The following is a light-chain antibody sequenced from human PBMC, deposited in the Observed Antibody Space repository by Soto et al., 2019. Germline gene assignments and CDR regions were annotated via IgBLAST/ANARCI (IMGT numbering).Light chain of an antibody. CDR1: QTINNW. CDR2: ETS. Sequence: DIQMTQSPSTLSASIGDRVTITCRASQTINNWLAWYQQKPGKAPNLLIYETSKLESGVPSRFSRSGSGADFILTISSLQPDDIATYYCQQYSNYPWTFGQGTKVEV. J-gene: IGKJ1*01. V-gene: IGKV1-5*03. CDR3: QQYSNYPWT.